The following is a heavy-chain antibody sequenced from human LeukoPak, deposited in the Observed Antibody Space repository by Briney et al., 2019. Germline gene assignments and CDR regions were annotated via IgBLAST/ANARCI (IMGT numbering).Heavy chain of an antibody. CDR3: ATYRQVLLPFES. CDR1: GFTFSSYA. J-gene: IGHJ4*02. Sequence: GGSLRLSCAASGFTFSSYAMSWVRQAPGKGLEWVSGISGSGGSTYYADSVKGRFTISRDNSKKTLYLQMNSLRAEDTAVYYCATYRQVLLPFESWGQGTLVTVSS. D-gene: IGHD2-8*02. V-gene: IGHV3-23*01. CDR2: ISGSGGST.